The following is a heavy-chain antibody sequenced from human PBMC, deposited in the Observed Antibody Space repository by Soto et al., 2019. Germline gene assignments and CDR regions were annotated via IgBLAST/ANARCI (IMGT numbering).Heavy chain of an antibody. D-gene: IGHD1-26*01. CDR3: ARASGSSYWFDP. Sequence: ASVKVSCKASGYTFTSYAMHWVRQAPGQRLEWMGWINADNGNTKYAQKFQGRVTITTDTSASTAYMELWSLRSEDTAVYFCARASGSSYWFDPWGQGTLVTVSS. V-gene: IGHV1-3*01. J-gene: IGHJ5*02. CDR1: GYTFTSYA. CDR2: INADNGNT.